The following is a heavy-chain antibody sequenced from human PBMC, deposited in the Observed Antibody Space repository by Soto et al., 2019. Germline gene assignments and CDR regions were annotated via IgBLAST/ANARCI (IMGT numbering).Heavy chain of an antibody. CDR3: ARGLSNYAHYYYYGMDV. V-gene: IGHV1-69*13. D-gene: IGHD4-4*01. Sequence: WASVKVSCKASGGTFSSYAISSVRQAPGQGLEWMGGIFPIFGTANYAQKFQGRVTITADESTSTAYMELSSLRSEDTAVYYCARGLSNYAHYYYYGMDVWGQGTTVTVSS. CDR2: IFPIFGTA. CDR1: GGTFSSYA. J-gene: IGHJ6*02.